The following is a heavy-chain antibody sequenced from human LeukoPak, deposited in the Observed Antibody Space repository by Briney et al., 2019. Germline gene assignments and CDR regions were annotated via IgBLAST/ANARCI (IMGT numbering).Heavy chain of an antibody. CDR3: AASVVVVAARDY. CDR1: GGSFSGYY. J-gene: IGHJ4*02. Sequence: SETLSLTCAVYGGSFSGYYWSWIRQPPGKGLEWIGEINHSGSTNYNPSLKSRVTISVDTSKNQFSLKLSSVTAADTAAYYCAASVVVVAARDYWGQGTLVTVSS. CDR2: INHSGST. V-gene: IGHV4-34*01. D-gene: IGHD2-15*01.